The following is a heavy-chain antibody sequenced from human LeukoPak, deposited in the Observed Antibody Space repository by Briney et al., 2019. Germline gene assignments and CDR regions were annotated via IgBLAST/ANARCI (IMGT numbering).Heavy chain of an antibody. CDR2: IGTAGDT. V-gene: IGHV3-13*01. Sequence: GGSLRLSCAASGFTFSSYDMRWVRQATGKGLEWVSAIGTAGDTYYPGSVKGRFTISRENAKNSLYLQMNSLRAGDTAVYYCATPNASGMVAIYYYYMDVWGKGTTVTVSS. D-gene: IGHD1-26*01. J-gene: IGHJ6*03. CDR3: ATPNASGMVAIYYYYMDV. CDR1: GFTFSSYD.